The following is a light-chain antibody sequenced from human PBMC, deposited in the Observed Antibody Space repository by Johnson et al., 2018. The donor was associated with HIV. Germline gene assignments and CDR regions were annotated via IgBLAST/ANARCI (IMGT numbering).Light chain of an antibody. Sequence: QSVFTQPPSVSAAPGQKVTISCSGTTSNFDNNYVSWYLQLPETAPKLLIYENNKRPWAIPDRFSGSKSGTSATLGITGVHTGAEADYYCAAWDSGLSARYVVGP. CDR3: AAWDSGLSARYV. CDR2: ENN. J-gene: IGLJ1*01. V-gene: IGLV1-51*02. CDR1: TSNFDNNY.